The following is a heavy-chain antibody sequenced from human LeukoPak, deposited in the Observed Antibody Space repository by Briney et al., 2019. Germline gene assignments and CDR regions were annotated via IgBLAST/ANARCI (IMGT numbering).Heavy chain of an antibody. CDR2: ISAYNGNT. J-gene: IGHJ4*02. Sequence: QAPXXXXXXXGWISAYNGNTNYAQKLQGRVTMTTDTSTSTAYIELRSLRSDDTAVYYCARALVLVISPGGYWGQGTLVTVSS. D-gene: IGHD6-13*01. V-gene: IGHV1-18*01. CDR3: ARALVLVISPGGY.